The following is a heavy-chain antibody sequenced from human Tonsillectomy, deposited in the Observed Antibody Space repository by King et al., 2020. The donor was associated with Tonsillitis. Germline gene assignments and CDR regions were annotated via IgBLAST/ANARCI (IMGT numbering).Heavy chain of an antibody. J-gene: IGHJ4*02. V-gene: IGHV3-15*01. Sequence: VQLVESGGGLVEPGGSLRLSCADSGFTFSKAWMSWVRQAPGKGLEWVGRIKSKTDGETIDYAAPVTGRFTISRDDSKNTLYLQMNSLKTEDAAVYYCTTDSRFSSRWGFDSWGQGTLVTVSS. D-gene: IGHD6-13*01. CDR1: GFTFSKAW. CDR2: IKSKTDGETI. CDR3: TTDSRFSSRWGFDS.